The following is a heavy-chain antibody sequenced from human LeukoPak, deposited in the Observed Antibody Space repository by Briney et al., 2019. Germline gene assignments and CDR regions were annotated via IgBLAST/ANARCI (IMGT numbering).Heavy chain of an antibody. CDR3: AKDLQYCSSTSCQSYYYYYGMDV. V-gene: IGHV3-7*01. Sequence: GGSLRLSCAASGFTFSSYWMSWVRQAPGKGLEWVANIKQDGSEKYYVDSVKGRFTISRDNAKNSLYLQMNSLRAEDTAVYYCAKDLQYCSSTSCQSYYYYYGMDVWGKGTTVTVSS. CDR2: IKQDGSEK. D-gene: IGHD2-2*01. CDR1: GFTFSSYW. J-gene: IGHJ6*04.